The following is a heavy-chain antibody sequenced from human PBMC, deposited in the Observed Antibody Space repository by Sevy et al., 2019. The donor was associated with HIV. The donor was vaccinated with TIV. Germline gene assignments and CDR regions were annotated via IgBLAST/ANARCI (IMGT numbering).Heavy chain of an antibody. CDR3: ARDHLRYCTNGVCYLGY. D-gene: IGHD2-8*01. CDR2: INPNSGGT. J-gene: IGHJ4*02. V-gene: IGHV1-2*02. Sequence: ASVKVSCKASGYTFTGYYMHWVRQAPGQGLEWMGWINPNSGGTNDAQKFQGRVTMTRDTSISTAYMELSRLRSDDTAVYYCARDHLRYCTNGVCYLGYWGQGTLVTVSS. CDR1: GYTFTGYY.